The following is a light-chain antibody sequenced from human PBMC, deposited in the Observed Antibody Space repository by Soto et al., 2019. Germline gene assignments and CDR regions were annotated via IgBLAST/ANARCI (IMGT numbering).Light chain of an antibody. CDR2: AAS. CDR1: KVINNY. Sequence: DIQMTQSPSSLSASVGDRVTITCRASKVINNYLAWYQQKPGKVPKLLIYAASTLQSGVPFRFSGSGSGTDFTLTSSSLQPEDVATYYCQKYNSAPWTFGQGTKVEIK. V-gene: IGKV1-27*01. CDR3: QKYNSAPWT. J-gene: IGKJ1*01.